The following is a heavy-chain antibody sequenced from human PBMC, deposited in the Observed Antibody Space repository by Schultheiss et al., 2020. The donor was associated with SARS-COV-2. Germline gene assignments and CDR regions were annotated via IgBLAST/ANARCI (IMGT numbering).Heavy chain of an antibody. CDR1: GYTFTGYY. CDR2: INPNSGGT. D-gene: IGHD6-19*01. V-gene: IGHV1-2*02. CDR3: ARDPLYSSGWAPWYYYGMEV. J-gene: IGHJ6*02. Sequence: ASVKVSCKASGYTFTGYYMHWVRQAPGQGLEWMGWINPNSGGTNYAQKFQGRVTMTRDTSISTAYMELSRLRSDDTAVYYCARDPLYSSGWAPWYYYGMEVWGQGTTVTVSS.